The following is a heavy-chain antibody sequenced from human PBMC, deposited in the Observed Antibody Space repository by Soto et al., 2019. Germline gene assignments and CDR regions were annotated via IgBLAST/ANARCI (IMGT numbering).Heavy chain of an antibody. V-gene: IGHV4-30-2*01. CDR3: ARGYYDSSGYYP. CDR2: IYHSGST. Sequence: SETLSLTCAVSGGSISSGGYSWRWIRQPPGKGLEWIGYIYHSGSTYYNPSLKSRVTISVDRSKNQFSLKLSSVTAADTAVYYCARGYYDSSGYYPWGQGTLVTVSS. J-gene: IGHJ5*02. D-gene: IGHD3-22*01. CDR1: GGSISSGGYS.